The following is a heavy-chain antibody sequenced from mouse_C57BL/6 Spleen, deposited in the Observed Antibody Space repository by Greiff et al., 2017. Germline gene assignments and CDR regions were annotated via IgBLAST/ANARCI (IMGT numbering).Heavy chain of an antibody. Sequence: VQLQQPGAELVKPGASVKMSCKASGYTFTSYWITWVKQRPGQGLEWIGDIYPGSGSTNYNEKFKSKATLTVDTSSSTAYMHLSSLTSEDSAVYYCARMGVYYDYDKAYWGQGTLVTVSA. D-gene: IGHD2-4*01. V-gene: IGHV1-55*01. CDR2: IYPGSGST. CDR1: GYTFTSYW. CDR3: ARMGVYYDYDKAY. J-gene: IGHJ3*01.